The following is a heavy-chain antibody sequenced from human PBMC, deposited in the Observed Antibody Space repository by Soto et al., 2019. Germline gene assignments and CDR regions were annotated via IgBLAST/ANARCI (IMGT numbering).Heavy chain of an antibody. CDR1: GFTFSNYG. CDR2: ISYDGRSK. CDR3: AKVKQFQLPSYDTFDI. V-gene: IGHV3-30*18. D-gene: IGHD2-2*01. J-gene: IGHJ3*02. Sequence: GGSLRLSCAASGFTFSNYGMHWVRQAPGKGLAWVAVISYDGRSKYYANSVKGRFTISRDNSWNTLYLQMDDLRAEDTAVYYCAKVKQFQLPSYDTFDIWGQGTMVTVSS.